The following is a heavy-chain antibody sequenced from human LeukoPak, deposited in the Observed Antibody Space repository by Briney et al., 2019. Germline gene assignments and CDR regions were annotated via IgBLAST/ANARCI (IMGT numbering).Heavy chain of an antibody. CDR3: ARALAVAGVLYYFDY. D-gene: IGHD6-19*01. Sequence: GASVKVSCKASGYTFTSYGISWVRQAPGQGLEWMGWISAYNGNTNYAQKLQGRVTMTTDTSTSTAYMVLRSLRSDDTAVYYCARALAVAGVLYYFDYWGQGTLVTVSS. J-gene: IGHJ4*02. CDR1: GYTFTSYG. V-gene: IGHV1-18*01. CDR2: ISAYNGNT.